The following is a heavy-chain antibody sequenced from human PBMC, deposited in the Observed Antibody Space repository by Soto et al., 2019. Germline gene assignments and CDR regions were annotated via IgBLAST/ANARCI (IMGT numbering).Heavy chain of an antibody. J-gene: IGHJ6*02. CDR3: ARAETYYDILTGWTKYGMDV. Sequence: APVEVSCKASGYTFTSYGISWVRQAPGQGLEWMGWISAYNGNTNYAQKLQGRVTMTTDTSTSTAYMELRSLRSDDTAVYYCARAETYYDILTGWTKYGMDVWGQGTTVTVSS. D-gene: IGHD3-9*01. V-gene: IGHV1-18*01. CDR2: ISAYNGNT. CDR1: GYTFTSYG.